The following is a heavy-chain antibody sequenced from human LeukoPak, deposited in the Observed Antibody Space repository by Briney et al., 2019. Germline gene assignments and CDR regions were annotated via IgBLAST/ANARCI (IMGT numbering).Heavy chain of an antibody. V-gene: IGHV3-23*01. CDR1: GFTFSNAW. J-gene: IGHJ6*02. CDR3: SRDQDGMDV. Sequence: PGGSLRLSCAASGFTFSNAWMSWVRQAPGKGLEWVSGVSGSGGYTYSADSVKGRFAISRDNSKNTVYLQMNSLRAEDTAVYYCSRDQDGMDVWGQGTTVTVSS. CDR2: VSGSGGYT.